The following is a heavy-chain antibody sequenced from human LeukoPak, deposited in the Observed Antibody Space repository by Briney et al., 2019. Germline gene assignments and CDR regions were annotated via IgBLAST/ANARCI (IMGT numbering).Heavy chain of an antibody. J-gene: IGHJ4*02. V-gene: IGHV4-38-2*02. Sequence: SETLSLTCTVSGYSISSGYYWGWIRQPPGKGLEWIGSIYHSGSTYYNPSLKSRVTISVDTSKNQFSLKLSSVTAADTAVYYCASSPYGYFDYWGQGTLVTVSS. D-gene: IGHD4-17*01. CDR3: ASSPYGYFDY. CDR1: GYSISSGYY. CDR2: IYHSGST.